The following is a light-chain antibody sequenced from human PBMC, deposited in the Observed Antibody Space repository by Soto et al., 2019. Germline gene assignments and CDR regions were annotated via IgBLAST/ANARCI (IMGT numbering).Light chain of an antibody. CDR1: QSISIW. J-gene: IGKJ1*01. CDR3: QHWNDYSWT. Sequence: DIHMTQSPSTLSASVGDRVTITCRASQSISIWLAWYQQKPGKAPNLLIYKTSSLETGVPSRFSGSGSCTEFTLTISSLQPDDFATYYCQHWNDYSWTFGQGTKVEVK. V-gene: IGKV1-5*03. CDR2: KTS.